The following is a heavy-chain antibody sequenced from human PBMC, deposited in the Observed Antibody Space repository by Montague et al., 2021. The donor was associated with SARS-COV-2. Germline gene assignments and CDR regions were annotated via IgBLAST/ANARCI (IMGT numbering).Heavy chain of an antibody. J-gene: IGHJ3*02. Sequence: SLRLSCSASGFTFSSYAMHWVRQAPGKGLEWVAVISYDGSNKYYXDSVKGRFTISRDNSKNTLYLQMNSLRAEDTAVYYCARDPDGYNEDGAFDIWGRGTMVTVSS. V-gene: IGHV3-30*04. CDR2: ISYDGSNK. CDR1: GFTFSSYA. CDR3: ARDPDGYNEDGAFDI. D-gene: IGHD5-24*01.